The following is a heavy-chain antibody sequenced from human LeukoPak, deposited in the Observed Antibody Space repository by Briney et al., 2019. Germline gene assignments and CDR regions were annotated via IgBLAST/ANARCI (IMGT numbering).Heavy chain of an antibody. V-gene: IGHV3-15*01. D-gene: IGHD2-2*01. Sequence: KAGGSLRLSCAASGFTFSNAWMSWVRQAPGKRLEWVGRIKSKTDGGTTDYAAPVKGRFTISRDDSKNTLYLQMNSLKTEDTAVYYCTGEYQLLFDYWGQGTLVTVSS. CDR3: TGEYQLLFDY. CDR2: IKSKTDGGTT. J-gene: IGHJ4*02. CDR1: GFTFSNAW.